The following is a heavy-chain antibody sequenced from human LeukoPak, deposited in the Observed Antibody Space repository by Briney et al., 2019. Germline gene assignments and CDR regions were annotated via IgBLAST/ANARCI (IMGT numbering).Heavy chain of an antibody. Sequence: ASVKVSCKASGYTFTSYDINWVRQATGQGLEWMGWMNPNNGNTGFAQKFQGRVTMTRNTSISTAYMELSSLRSEDTAVYYCARDGAVAGFDYWGQGTLVTVSS. CDR3: ARDGAVAGFDY. CDR1: GYTFTSYD. D-gene: IGHD6-19*01. J-gene: IGHJ4*02. CDR2: MNPNNGNT. V-gene: IGHV1-8*01.